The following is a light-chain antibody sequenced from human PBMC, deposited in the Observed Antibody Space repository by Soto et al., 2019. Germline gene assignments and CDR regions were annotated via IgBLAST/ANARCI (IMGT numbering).Light chain of an antibody. Sequence: QSVLTQPASVSGSPGQSITISCPGTNSDVGSYNLVSWYQQHPGKALKVMIYEVSKRPSGVSNRFSGSKSGNTASLTISGLQAEDEADYYCCSHAGSSTYVFGTGTKVTVL. J-gene: IGLJ1*01. CDR2: EVS. V-gene: IGLV2-23*02. CDR3: CSHAGSSTYV. CDR1: NSDVGSYNL.